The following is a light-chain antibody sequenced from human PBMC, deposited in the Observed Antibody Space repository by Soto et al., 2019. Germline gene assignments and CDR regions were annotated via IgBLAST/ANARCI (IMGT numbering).Light chain of an antibody. V-gene: IGKV3-20*01. CDR2: AAS. CDR1: QSVYSNY. J-gene: IGKJ1*01. CDR3: QQYGTSPRT. Sequence: EIVLTQSPGTLSLSPGERATLSCRASQSVYSNYLAWYQQKPGQAPRLLIYAASSRATGIPDRFSGSGSGTDFTLTISRLETEDFALYYCQQYGTSPRTFGQGTKAEIK.